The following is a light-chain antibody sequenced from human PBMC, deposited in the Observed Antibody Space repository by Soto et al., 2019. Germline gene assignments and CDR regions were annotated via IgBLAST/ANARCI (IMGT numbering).Light chain of an antibody. Sequence: DIQMTQSPSTLSASVGGRVTITCRASQSISSWLAWYQQKPGKTPNLLIYKASSLESGVPSRFSGSGSGTEFTLTISSLQPDDFATYYCQQYNTYSTFGQGTKVDI. CDR3: QQYNTYST. J-gene: IGKJ1*01. CDR1: QSISSW. V-gene: IGKV1-5*03. CDR2: KAS.